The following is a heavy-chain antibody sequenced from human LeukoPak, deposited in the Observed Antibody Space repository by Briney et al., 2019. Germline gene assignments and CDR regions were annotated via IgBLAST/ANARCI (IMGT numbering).Heavy chain of an antibody. D-gene: IGHD3-9*01. CDR1: GGSISSYY. CDR3: ARVLYYDILTGYSYYFDY. V-gene: IGHV4-38-2*02. CDR2: IYHSGST. J-gene: IGHJ4*02. Sequence: PSETLSLTCTVSGGSISSYYWSWIRQPPGKGLEWIGSIYHSGSTYYNPSLKSRVTISVDTSKNQFSLKLSSVTAADTAVYYCARVLYYDILTGYSYYFDYWGQGTLVTVSS.